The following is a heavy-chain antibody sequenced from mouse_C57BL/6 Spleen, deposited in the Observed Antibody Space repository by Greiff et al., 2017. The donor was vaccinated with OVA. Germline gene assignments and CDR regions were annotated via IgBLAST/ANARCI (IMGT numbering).Heavy chain of an antibody. D-gene: IGHD3-3*01. J-gene: IGHJ4*01. CDR1: GYSITSGYY. CDR2: ISYDGSN. CDR3: ARGDVAMDY. V-gene: IGHV3-6*01. Sequence: EVHLVESGPGLVKPSQSLSLTCSVTGYSITSGYYWNWIRQFPGNKLEWMGYISYDGSNNYNPSLKNRISITRDTSKNQFFLKLNSVTTEDTATYYCARGDVAMDYWGQGTSVTVSS.